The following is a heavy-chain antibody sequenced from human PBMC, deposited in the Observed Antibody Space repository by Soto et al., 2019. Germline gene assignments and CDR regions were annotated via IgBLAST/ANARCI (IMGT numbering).Heavy chain of an antibody. D-gene: IGHD3-22*01. CDR1: GYSFTIYW. Sequence: PGESLKISCKGSGYSFTIYWIGWVRQMPGKGLEWMGIIYPGDSDTRYSPSFQGQVTISADKSISTAYLQWSSLKASDTAMYYCARLGLWVYYDNSDYYYYGMDVWGQGTTVTAP. V-gene: IGHV5-51*01. CDR3: ARLGLWVYYDNSDYYYYGMDV. CDR2: IYPGDSDT. J-gene: IGHJ6*02.